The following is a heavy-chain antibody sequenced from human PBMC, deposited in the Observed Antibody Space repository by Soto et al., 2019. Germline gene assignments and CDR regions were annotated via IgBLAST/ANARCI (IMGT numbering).Heavy chain of an antibody. CDR1: GGTFSSYT. D-gene: IGHD3-22*01. CDR3: ASETYYYDSSGYYHVDY. J-gene: IGHJ4*02. CDR2: IIPILGIA. V-gene: IGHV1-69*02. Sequence: SVKVSCKASGGTFSSYTISWVRQAPGQGFEWMGRIIPILGIANYAQKFQGRVTMTRDTSTSTVYMELCSLRSEDTAVYYCASETYYYDSSGYYHVDYWGQGTLVTVSS.